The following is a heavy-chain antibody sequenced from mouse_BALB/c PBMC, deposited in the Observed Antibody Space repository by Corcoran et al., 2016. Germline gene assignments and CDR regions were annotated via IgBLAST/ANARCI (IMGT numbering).Heavy chain of an antibody. Sequence: QIQLVQSGPELKKPGETVKISCKASGYTFTNYGLHWVKQAPGKGLKWMGWINTYTGEPTYADDFKGRFAFSLETSASTAYLQINNLKNEDTATYFCASSGYAWFAYWGQGTLVTVSA. J-gene: IGHJ3*01. CDR3: ASSGYAWFAY. D-gene: IGHD3-1*01. CDR1: GYTFTNYG. CDR2: INTYTGEP. V-gene: IGHV9-3-1*01.